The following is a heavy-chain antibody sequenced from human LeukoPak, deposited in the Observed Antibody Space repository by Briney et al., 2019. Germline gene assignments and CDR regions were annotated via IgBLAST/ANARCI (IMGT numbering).Heavy chain of an antibody. V-gene: IGHV4-61*02. CDR1: GGSINSGSVY. D-gene: IGHD2-21*02. J-gene: IGHJ3*02. Sequence: PSETLSLTCTVSGGSINSGSVYWTWIRQPAGKGLEWIGRIHNTGSTTYNPSLESRVTISKDTSNNRFSLKLNSVTAADTAVYYCARGSWDLSPGIPARNVFHIWGQGTMVTVSS. CDR3: ARGSWDLSPGIPARNVFHI. CDR2: IHNTGST.